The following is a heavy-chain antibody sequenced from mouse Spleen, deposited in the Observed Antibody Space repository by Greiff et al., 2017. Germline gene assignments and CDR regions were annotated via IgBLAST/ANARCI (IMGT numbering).Heavy chain of an antibody. V-gene: IGHV1-50*01. D-gene: IGHD1-1*01. CDR1: GYTFTSYW. CDR3: ARNYGSGSHWYFDV. CDR2: IDPSDSYT. Sequence: QVQLQQPGAELVKPGASVKLSCKASGYTFTSYWMQWVKQRPGQGLEWIGEIDPSDSYTNYNQRFKGKATLTVDTSSNTAYMQLSSLTSEDSAVYYCARNYGSGSHWYFDVWGAGTTVTVSS. J-gene: IGHJ1*01.